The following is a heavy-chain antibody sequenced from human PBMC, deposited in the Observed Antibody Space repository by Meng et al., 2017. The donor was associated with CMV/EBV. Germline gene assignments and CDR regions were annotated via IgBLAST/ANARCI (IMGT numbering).Heavy chain of an antibody. CDR1: GGTFSSYA. CDR2: IIPIFGTA. V-gene: IGHV1-69*12. J-gene: IGHJ4*02. D-gene: IGHD1-7*01. Sequence: VQLVQSWAWVKKPWSSVKVSCKASGGTFSSYAISWVRQAPGQGLEWMGGIIPIFGTANYAQKFQDRVTITADESTSTAYMELSSLRSEDTAVYYCARGSGAGTTWSYFDYWGQGTLVTVSS. CDR3: ARGSGAGTTWSYFDY.